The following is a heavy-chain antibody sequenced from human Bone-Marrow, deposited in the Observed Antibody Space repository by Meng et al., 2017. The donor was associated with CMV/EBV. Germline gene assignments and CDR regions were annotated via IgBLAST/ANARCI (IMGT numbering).Heavy chain of an antibody. D-gene: IGHD1-26*01. CDR3: ARGVAESLGWEMGY. CDR2: IDSDGRDI. CDR1: GFTLRRYW. V-gene: IGHV3-74*03. Sequence: VQCVESGGGLVEPGGSLRLSCAVSGFTLRRYWMHWVRQAPGKGLEWVSRIDSDGRDITYADSVRGRFTISRDDAKNTLYLQMNSLRVEDTAVYYCARGVAESLGWEMGYWGQGTLVTVSS. J-gene: IGHJ4*02.